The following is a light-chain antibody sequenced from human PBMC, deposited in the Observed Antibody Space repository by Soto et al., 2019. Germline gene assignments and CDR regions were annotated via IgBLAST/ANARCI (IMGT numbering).Light chain of an antibody. V-gene: IGLV2-8*01. Sequence: QSALTQSPSESGSPGQSVTISCTGTSSDVGGYNYVSWYQQHPGKAPKLMISEVSKRPSGVPDRFSGSKSGNTASLTVSGLQAEDEADYYCSSFASNNNLVFGGGTKLTVL. CDR3: SSFASNNNLV. CDR2: EVS. J-gene: IGLJ2*01. CDR1: SSDVGGYNY.